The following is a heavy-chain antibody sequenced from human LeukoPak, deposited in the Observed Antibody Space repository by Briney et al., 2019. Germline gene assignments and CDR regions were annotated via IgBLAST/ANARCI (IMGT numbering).Heavy chain of an antibody. J-gene: IGHJ5*02. V-gene: IGHV1-18*01. D-gene: IGHD4-17*01. CDR3: ARATPPGVDYGNWFDP. CDR2: ISAYNGNT. CDR1: GYTFTSYG. Sequence: GASVKVSCKASGYTFTSYGISWVRQAPGQGLEWMGWISAYNGNTNYAQKLQGRVTMTTDTSTSTAYMELRSLRSDDTAVYYCARATPPGVDYGNWFDPWGQGTLVTVSS.